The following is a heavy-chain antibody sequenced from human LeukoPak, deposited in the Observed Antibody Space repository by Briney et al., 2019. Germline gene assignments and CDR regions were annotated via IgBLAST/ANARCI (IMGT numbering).Heavy chain of an antibody. J-gene: IGHJ5*02. V-gene: IGHV1-69*05. CDR2: IIPIFGTA. Sequence: GSSVKVSFKASGGTFSSYAIGLLRQAPGQGLEWMGGIIPIFGTANYAHKFQGKVTITTDQSRSTAYMELSSLRSEDTDVYSCQRVHPTTVIGGHWFDPWGQGPLVTVSS. CDR3: QRVHPTTVIGGHWFDP. D-gene: IGHD4-11*01. CDR1: GGTFSSYA.